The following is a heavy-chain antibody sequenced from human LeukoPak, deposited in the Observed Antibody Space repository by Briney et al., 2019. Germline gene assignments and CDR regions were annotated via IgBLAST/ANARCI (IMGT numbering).Heavy chain of an antibody. V-gene: IGHV3-15*07. CDR2: IKRKTDAGTT. D-gene: IGHD7-27*01. Sequence: GGSLRLSCAASGFTFSDARMNWVRQAPGKGLEWVGHIKRKTDAGTTDYAAPVKGRFTISRDDSKNTLYLQTNSLKTEDTAVYYCTTGNWGPYWGQGTLVTVSS. CDR3: TTGNWGPY. CDR1: GFTFSDAR. J-gene: IGHJ4*02.